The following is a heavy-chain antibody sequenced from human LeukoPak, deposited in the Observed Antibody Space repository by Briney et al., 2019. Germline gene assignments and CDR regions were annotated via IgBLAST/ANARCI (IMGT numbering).Heavy chain of an antibody. CDR2: IYHTGST. Sequence: SETLSLTCSVSGHSIINSYYWGWIRQPPGKGLEWIGSIYHTGSTYYNPSLKSRVTISVDTSKNQFSLKLKSVTAADTAVYYCARAVDSSGFSSFQHWGQGTLVTVSS. J-gene: IGHJ1*01. D-gene: IGHD3-22*01. CDR3: ARAVDSSGFSSFQH. V-gene: IGHV4-38-2*02. CDR1: GHSIINSYY.